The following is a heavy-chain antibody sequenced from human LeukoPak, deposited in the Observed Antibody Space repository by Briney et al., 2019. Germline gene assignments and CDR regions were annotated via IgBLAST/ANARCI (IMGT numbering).Heavy chain of an antibody. D-gene: IGHD3-10*01. CDR1: GYTFTGYY. Sequence: ASVKVSCKASGYTFTGYYMHWVRQAPGQGLEWMGWINPNSGGTNYAQKFQGRVTMTRDTSISTAYVELSRLRSDDTAVYYCARDPRITMVRGVIRYWGQGTLVTVSS. CDR3: ARDPRITMVRGVIRY. J-gene: IGHJ4*02. V-gene: IGHV1-2*02. CDR2: INPNSGGT.